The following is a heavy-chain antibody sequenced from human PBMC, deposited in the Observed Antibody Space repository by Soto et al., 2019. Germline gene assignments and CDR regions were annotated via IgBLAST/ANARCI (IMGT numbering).Heavy chain of an antibody. Sequence: EVQLVESGGYLVQPGGSLRLSCAASGFTFNGFWMSWVRQAPGKGLEWVANINPNGSAKKYVDSVEGRFTISRDNAKNSLDRYMTSLRVEDTAIYYCAREGKWGQGTLVAVSS. CDR2: INPNGSAK. V-gene: IGHV3-7*01. CDR1: GFTFNGFW. CDR3: AREGK. J-gene: IGHJ4*02.